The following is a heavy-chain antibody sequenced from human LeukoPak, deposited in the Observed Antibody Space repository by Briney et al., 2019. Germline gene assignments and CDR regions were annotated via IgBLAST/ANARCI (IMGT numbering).Heavy chain of an antibody. Sequence: GGSLRPSCAASGFTFSSYTMNWVRQAPGKGLEWVSSISSSSSYIYYADSVKGRFTISRDNAKNSLYLQMNSLRAEDTAVYYCARAAALIRNAFDIWGQGRKASVSS. J-gene: IGHJ3*02. CDR3: ARAAALIRNAFDI. D-gene: IGHD2-15*01. CDR2: ISSSSSYI. V-gene: IGHV3-21*01. CDR1: GFTFSSYT.